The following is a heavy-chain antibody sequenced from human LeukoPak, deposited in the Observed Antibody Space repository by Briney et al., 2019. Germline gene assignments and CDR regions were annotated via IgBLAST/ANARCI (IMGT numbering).Heavy chain of an antibody. D-gene: IGHD3-3*01. V-gene: IGHV4-30-4*08. CDR1: GGSLRSGDYY. CDR2: IYYSGST. Sequence: QVQLQESGPGLVKPSQTLSLTCTVSGGSLRSGDYYWSWFSQPPVHGLAWTGYIYYSGSTYYNPSLKSRVTISVDTSKNQFSLKLSSVTAADTAVYYCASTIFGVVDDAFDIWGQGTMVTVSS. J-gene: IGHJ3*02. CDR3: ASTIFGVVDDAFDI.